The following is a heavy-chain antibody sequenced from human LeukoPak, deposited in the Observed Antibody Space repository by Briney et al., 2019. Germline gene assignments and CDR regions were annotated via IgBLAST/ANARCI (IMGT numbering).Heavy chain of an antibody. J-gene: IGHJ4*02. D-gene: IGHD3-10*01. CDR1: GFTFSTHV. CDR3: AFQVRGVIH. CDR2: IWSDGSNQ. V-gene: IGHV3-33*07. Sequence: GGSLRLSCAASGFTFSTHVMYWVRQAPGKGLEWVSLIWSDGSNQNYADSVKGRFTTSRDNSKNTLYLQMNRLRAEDTAVYYCAFQVRGVIHWGQGTQVTVSS.